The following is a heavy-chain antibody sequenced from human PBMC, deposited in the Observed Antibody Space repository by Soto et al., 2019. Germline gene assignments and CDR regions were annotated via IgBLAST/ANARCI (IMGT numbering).Heavy chain of an antibody. CDR2: IVVGSGNT. D-gene: IGHD1-26*01. V-gene: IGHV1-58*01. J-gene: IGHJ4*02. Sequence: SVKVSCKASGFTFTSSAVQWVRQARGQRLEWIGWIVVGSGNTNYAQKFQERVTITRDMSTSTAYMELSSLRSEDTAVYYCAAEGIVGATRPFDYWGQGTLVTVSS. CDR3: AAEGIVGATRPFDY. CDR1: GFTFTSSA.